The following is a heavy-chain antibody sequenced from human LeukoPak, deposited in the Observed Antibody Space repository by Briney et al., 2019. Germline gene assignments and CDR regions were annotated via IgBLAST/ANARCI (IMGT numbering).Heavy chain of an antibody. D-gene: IGHD3-10*01. CDR2: ISGSGGST. Sequence: GGSLRLSCAASGFTFSSYAMTWVRQAPGKGLEWVSGISGSGGSTYYADSVKGRFTISRDNSKNTLYLQMNSLRAEDTAVYYCAKSSSGSYRDYFDYWGQGTLVTVSS. CDR3: AKSSSGSYRDYFDY. V-gene: IGHV3-23*01. CDR1: GFTFSSYA. J-gene: IGHJ4*02.